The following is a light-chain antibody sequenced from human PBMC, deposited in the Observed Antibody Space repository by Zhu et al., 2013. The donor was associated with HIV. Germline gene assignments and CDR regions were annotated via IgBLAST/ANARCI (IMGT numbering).Light chain of an antibody. J-gene: IGLJ1*01. CDR1: STDIGGYNY. CDR3: CSYAGSSTYV. CDR2: DVN. V-gene: IGLV2-14*03. Sequence: QSALTQPASVSGSPGQSITLSCTGTSTDIGGYNYVSWYRQHPGKAPKLIMYDVNNRPSGVSNRFSGSKSGNTASLTISGLQAEDEADYYCCSYAGSSTYVFGTGTKVTVL.